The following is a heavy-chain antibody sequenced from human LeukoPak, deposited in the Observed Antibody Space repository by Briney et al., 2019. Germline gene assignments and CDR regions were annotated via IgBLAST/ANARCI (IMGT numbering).Heavy chain of an antibody. Sequence: SQTLSLTCVISGDSVSSDSAAWNWIRQSPSRGLEWLGRTYYRSKWKNDYAVSVKGRITINPDTTKNQFSLQLKSVTPEDTAVYFCAGERGGAEAAFDYWGQGTLVTVST. D-gene: IGHD2-15*01. J-gene: IGHJ4*02. CDR3: AGERGGAEAAFDY. CDR2: TYYRSKWKN. V-gene: IGHV6-1*01. CDR1: GDSVSSDSAA.